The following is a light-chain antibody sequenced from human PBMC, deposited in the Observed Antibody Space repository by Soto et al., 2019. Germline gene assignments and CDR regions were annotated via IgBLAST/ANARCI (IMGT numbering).Light chain of an antibody. CDR1: SGHSNYA. CDR3: QTWVTGIVV. Sequence: QLVLTQSPSASASLGASVKLTCTLSSGHSNYAIAWHQQQPEKGPRYLMKLNSDGSHSKGDGIPDRFSGSSSGAERYLTISRLQSEDEADYYCQTWVTGIVVFGGGTKLTVL. CDR2: LNSDGSH. V-gene: IGLV4-69*01. J-gene: IGLJ2*01.